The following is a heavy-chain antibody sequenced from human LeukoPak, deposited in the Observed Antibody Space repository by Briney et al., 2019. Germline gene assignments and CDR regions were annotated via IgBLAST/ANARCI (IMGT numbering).Heavy chain of an antibody. D-gene: IGHD3-10*02. CDR2: IKQDGSEK. CDR1: GFIVSSNY. CDR3: ARVFGETIFDY. J-gene: IGHJ4*02. V-gene: IGHV3-7*01. Sequence: GGSLRLSCAASGFIVSSNYMSWVRQAPGKGLEWVANIKQDGSEKYYVDSVKGRFTISRDNAKNSLYLQMNSLRAEDTAVYYCARVFGETIFDYWGQGTLVTVSS.